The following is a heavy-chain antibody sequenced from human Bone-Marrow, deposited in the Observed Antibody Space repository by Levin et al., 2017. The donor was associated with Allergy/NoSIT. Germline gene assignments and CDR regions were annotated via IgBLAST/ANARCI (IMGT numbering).Heavy chain of an antibody. CDR2: IYWDDEK. J-gene: IGHJ5*02. Sequence: ESGPTLVKPTQTLTLTCTFSGFSLRSSGMGVGWIRQSPGKALEWLALIYWDDEKRYSPSLKSRITITKDTSKNQVVLTMTNMDPVDTATYYCAHRPPGGYNWNNNWFDPWGQGTRVIVSS. CDR3: AHRPPGGYNWNNNWFDP. CDR1: GFSLRSSGMG. V-gene: IGHV2-5*02. D-gene: IGHD1/OR15-1a*01.